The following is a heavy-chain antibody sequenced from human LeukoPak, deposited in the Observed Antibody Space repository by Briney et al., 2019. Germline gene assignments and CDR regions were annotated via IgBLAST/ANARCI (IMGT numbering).Heavy chain of an antibody. J-gene: IGHJ4*02. V-gene: IGHV3-30*02. Sequence: PGGSLRLSCAASGFTFSSYGMHWVRQAPGKGLEWVAFIRYDGSNKYYADSVKGRFTISRDNAKNSLYLQMNSLRAEDTAVYYCARDRILEWLLISHYFDYWGQGTLVTVSS. CDR1: GFTFSSYG. CDR3: ARDRILEWLLISHYFDY. CDR2: IRYDGSNK. D-gene: IGHD3-3*01.